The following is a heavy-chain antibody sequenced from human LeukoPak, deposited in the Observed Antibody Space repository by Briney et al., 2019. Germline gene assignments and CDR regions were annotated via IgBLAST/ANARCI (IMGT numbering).Heavy chain of an antibody. CDR2: ISYDGSNK. V-gene: IGHV3-30*18. J-gene: IGHJ4*02. CDR3: AKGRPGIAAAGSRGYFDY. Sequence: PGGSLRLSVAAPGLTFSSYGMHWFRKASGKGLEWVAVISYDGSNKYYADSVKGRFTISRDNSKNTLYLQMNSLRAEDTAVYYCAKGRPGIAAAGSRGYFDYWGQGTLVTVSS. D-gene: IGHD6-13*01. CDR1: GLTFSSYG.